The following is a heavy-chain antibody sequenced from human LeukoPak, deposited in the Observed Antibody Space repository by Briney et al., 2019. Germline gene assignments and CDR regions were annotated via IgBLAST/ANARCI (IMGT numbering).Heavy chain of an antibody. CDR1: NFTFGSYG. V-gene: IGHV3-33*01. CDR2: ISYDGSDK. Sequence: GGSLRLSCAASNFTFGSYGMNWVRHVPGKGLEWVAYISYDGSDKYYTDSVKGRFTISRDNAKNTLSLQMSTLRVEDAALYYCARGLIYSGYVSSFDSWGQGILVTVSS. D-gene: IGHD5-12*01. CDR3: ARGLIYSGYVSSFDS. J-gene: IGHJ4*02.